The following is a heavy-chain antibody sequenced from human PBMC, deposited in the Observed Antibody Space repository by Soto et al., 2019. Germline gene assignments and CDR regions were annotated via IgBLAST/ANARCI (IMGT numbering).Heavy chain of an antibody. V-gene: IGHV4-4*07. CDR1: GVSISSSY. Sequence: ETXSLTCPVSGVSISSSYWRWIRQPAGKGLEWIGRIYTSGSTNYNPSLKSRVTMSVDTSKNQFSLKLSSVTAADTAVYYCATELYQQNDAFDIWGQGTMVTVSS. CDR2: IYTSGST. D-gene: IGHD2-2*01. CDR3: ATELYQQNDAFDI. J-gene: IGHJ3*02.